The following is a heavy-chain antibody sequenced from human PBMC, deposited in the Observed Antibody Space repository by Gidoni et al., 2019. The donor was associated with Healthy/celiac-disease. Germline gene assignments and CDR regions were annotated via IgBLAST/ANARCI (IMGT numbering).Heavy chain of an antibody. V-gene: IGHV4-61*01. CDR2: IYYSGST. D-gene: IGHD6-25*01. CDR3: ARVGYSYYYMDV. Sequence: QVQLQESGPGLVKPSETLSLTCTVSGASVSSGSYYWSWIRQPPGKGLEWIGYIYYSGSTNYNPSLKSRVTRSVDTSKNQFSLKLSSVTAADTAVYYCARVGYSYYYMDVWGKGTTVTVSS. J-gene: IGHJ6*03. CDR1: GASVSSGSYY.